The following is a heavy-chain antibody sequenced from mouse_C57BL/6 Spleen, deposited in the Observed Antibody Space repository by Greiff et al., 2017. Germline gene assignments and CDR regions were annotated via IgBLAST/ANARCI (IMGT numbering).Heavy chain of an antibody. Sequence: DVHLVESGEGLVKPGGSLKLSCAASGFTFSSYAMSWVRQTPEKRLEWVAYISSGGDYIYYADTVKGRFTISRDNARNTLYLQMSSLKSEDTAMYYCTRDGIYYGNYFDYWGQGTTLTVSS. CDR3: TRDGIYYGNYFDY. D-gene: IGHD2-1*01. CDR2: ISSGGDYI. CDR1: GFTFSSYA. J-gene: IGHJ2*01. V-gene: IGHV5-9-1*02.